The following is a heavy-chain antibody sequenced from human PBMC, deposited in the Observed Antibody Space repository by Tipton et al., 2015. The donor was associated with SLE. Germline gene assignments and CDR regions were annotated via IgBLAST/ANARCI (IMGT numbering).Heavy chain of an antibody. CDR3: ATQNTYYYDV. Sequence: TLSLTCSVSGGSISSYYWTWIRQPPGKGLEWIGYIYHSANTNYNPSLKSRLTISADTSKNEFSLKVTSVIAADTAVYYCATQNTYYYDVWGRGTLVTVSS. J-gene: IGHJ2*01. V-gene: IGHV4-59*01. CDR1: GGSISSYY. CDR2: IYHSANT.